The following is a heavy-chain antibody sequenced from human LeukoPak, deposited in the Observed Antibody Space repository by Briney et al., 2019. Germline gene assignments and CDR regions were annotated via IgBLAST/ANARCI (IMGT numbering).Heavy chain of an antibody. D-gene: IGHD3-10*01. J-gene: IGHJ5*02. CDR3: ARVSRSGSGRSGWFDP. Sequence: PSETLSLTCAVYGGSFSGYYWSWIRQPPGKGLEWIGEINHSGSTNYNPSLKSRVTISVDTSKNQSSLKLSSVTAADTAVYYCARVSRSGSGRSGWFDPWGQGTLVTVSS. V-gene: IGHV4-34*01. CDR1: GGSFSGYY. CDR2: INHSGST.